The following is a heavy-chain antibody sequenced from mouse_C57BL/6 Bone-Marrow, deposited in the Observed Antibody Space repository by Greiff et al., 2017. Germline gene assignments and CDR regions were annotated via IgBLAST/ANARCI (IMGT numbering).Heavy chain of an antibody. CDR3: ARRLYHYYAMDY. V-gene: IGHV5-6*01. Sequence: EVQLVESGGDLVKPGGSLKLSCAASGFTFSSYGMSWVRQTPDKRLEWVATISSGGSYTYYPDSVKGRFTISRDNAKNTLYLQMSSLKSEDTAMYYCARRLYHYYAMDYWGQGTSVTVSS. CDR1: GFTFSSYG. D-gene: IGHD2-2*01. J-gene: IGHJ4*01. CDR2: ISSGGSYT.